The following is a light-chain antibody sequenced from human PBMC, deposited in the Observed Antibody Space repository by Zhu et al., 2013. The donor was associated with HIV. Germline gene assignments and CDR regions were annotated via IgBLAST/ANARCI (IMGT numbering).Light chain of an antibody. CDR3: QHLNSYPPWT. CDR1: QDISNY. J-gene: IGKJ1*01. CDR2: GAS. V-gene: IGKV1-9*01. Sequence: DIQLTQSPSFLSASVGDRVTITCRASQDISNYLAWYQQKPGKAPKLLIYGASTLQSGVPSRFSGSGSGTAFTLSISRLQPEDSATYFCQHLNSYPPWTFGQGTKLEI.